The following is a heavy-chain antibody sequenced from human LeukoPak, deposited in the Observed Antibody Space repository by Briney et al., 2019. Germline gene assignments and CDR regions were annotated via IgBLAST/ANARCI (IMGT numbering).Heavy chain of an antibody. CDR2: IIGSGSST. D-gene: IGHD1-26*01. J-gene: IGHJ6*02. CDR1: GFTFSSYA. Sequence: PGGSLRLSCAASGFTFSSYAMSWVRQAPGKGLEWVSAIIGSGSSTYYADSVKGRFTISRDNSKNTLYLQMSSLRAEDTAVYYCVKGGSYYYYGMDVWGQGTTVTVSS. CDR3: VKGGSYYYYGMDV. V-gene: IGHV3-23*01.